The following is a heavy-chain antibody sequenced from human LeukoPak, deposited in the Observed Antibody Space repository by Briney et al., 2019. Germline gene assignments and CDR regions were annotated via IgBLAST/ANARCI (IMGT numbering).Heavy chain of an antibody. V-gene: IGHV1-69*04. CDR2: IIPILGIA. CDR1: GGTFSSYA. CDR3: ARKDYGDYRTFDN. D-gene: IGHD4-17*01. Sequence: SVKVSCKASGGTFSSYAISWVRQAPGQGLEWMGRIIPILGIANYAQKFQGRVTITADKSTSTAYMELSSLRSEDTAVYYCARKDYGDYRTFDNWGQGTMVTVSS. J-gene: IGHJ3*02.